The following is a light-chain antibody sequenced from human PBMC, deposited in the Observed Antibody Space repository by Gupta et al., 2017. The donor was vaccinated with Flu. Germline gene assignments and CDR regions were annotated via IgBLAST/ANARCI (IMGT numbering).Light chain of an antibody. CDR2: DAS. Sequence: DIQLTQSPSSMSASVGDRVIITCRASQNINNYLNWYQQKPGKAPKLLIYDASILQSGVPARFSGSGSGTDFTLTSSSLQPEDFATYYCQQSYSTPTFGGGTKVEIK. CDR1: QNINNY. CDR3: QQSYSTPT. J-gene: IGKJ4*01. V-gene: IGKV1-39*01.